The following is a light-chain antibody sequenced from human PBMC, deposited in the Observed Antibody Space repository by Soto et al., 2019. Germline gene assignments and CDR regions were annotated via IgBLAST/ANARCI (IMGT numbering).Light chain of an antibody. V-gene: IGLV2-14*01. CDR3: SSYTSSSTRV. Sequence: SALNQPSSVSGSPGQSITISFTGTSSDVGGYNYVSWYRQHPGKAPKLMIYDVSNRPSGVSNRFSGSKSGNTASLTISGLQAEDEADYYCSSYTSSSTRVFGTGTNVTVL. CDR2: DVS. J-gene: IGLJ1*01. CDR1: SSDVGGYNY.